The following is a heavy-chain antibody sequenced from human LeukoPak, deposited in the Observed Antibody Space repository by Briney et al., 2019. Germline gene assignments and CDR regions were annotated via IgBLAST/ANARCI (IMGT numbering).Heavy chain of an antibody. D-gene: IGHD6-13*01. CDR3: ARVYYSSSYDYWYFDL. J-gene: IGHJ2*01. CDR2: IYYSGST. Sequence: PSETLSLTCTVSGGSISSSSYYWSWIRQPPGKGLEWIGYIYYSGSTNYNPSLKSRVTISVDTSKNQFSLKLSSVTAADTAVYYCARVYYSSSYDYWYFDLWGRGTLVTVSS. V-gene: IGHV4-61*01. CDR1: GGSISSSSYY.